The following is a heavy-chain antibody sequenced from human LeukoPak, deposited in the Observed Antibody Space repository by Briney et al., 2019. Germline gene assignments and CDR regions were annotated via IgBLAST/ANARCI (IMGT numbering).Heavy chain of an antibody. J-gene: IGHJ5*02. V-gene: IGHV4-59*01. CDR1: GGSISSYY. D-gene: IGHD3-10*01. CDR2: IYYSGNT. Sequence: SETLSLTCTVSGGSISSYYWSWIRQPPGKGPEWIGYIYYSGNTNYNPTLKSRVTISVDTSKNQFSLKLSSVTAADTAVYYCARGGYYGSGNDFRFDPWGQGTLVTVSS. CDR3: ARGGYYGSGNDFRFDP.